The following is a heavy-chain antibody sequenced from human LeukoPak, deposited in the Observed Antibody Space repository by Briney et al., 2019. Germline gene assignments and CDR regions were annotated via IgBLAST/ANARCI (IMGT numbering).Heavy chain of an antibody. D-gene: IGHD3-3*01. V-gene: IGHV3-48*01. J-gene: IGHJ4*02. CDR3: AKDEWRY. Sequence: GESLRLSCAASGFTFTTYWMSWVRQAPGKGLEWVSHISSGSTIYYADSVKGRFTISRDNAKNSLYLQMNSLRAEDTAVYYCAKDEWRYWGQGTLVTVSS. CDR1: GFTFTTYW. CDR2: ISSGSTI.